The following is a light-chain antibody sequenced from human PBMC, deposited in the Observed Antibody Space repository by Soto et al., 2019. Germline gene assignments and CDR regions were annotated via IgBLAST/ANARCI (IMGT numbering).Light chain of an antibody. CDR2: GAS. Sequence: EIVLTQSPGTLSLSPGERATLSCRASQSVSSSYLAWYQQKPGQAPRLLIYGASSRDTGIPDRFSCSGSGTDFNLIISSLEPEDCAVYYCQKYGSLPLTFGGGTKVELK. CDR1: QSVSSSY. J-gene: IGKJ4*02. V-gene: IGKV3-20*01. CDR3: QKYGSLPLT.